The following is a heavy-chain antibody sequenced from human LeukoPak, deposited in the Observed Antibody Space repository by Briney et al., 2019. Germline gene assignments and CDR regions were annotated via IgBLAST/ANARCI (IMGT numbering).Heavy chain of an antibody. V-gene: IGHV4-4*07. Sequence: SETLSLTCTVSGGSISSYYWSWVRQPAGKGLEWIGRIYASGNTNYNPSLKGRVTMTVDTSKNQFSLNLSSVTAADTAVYYCARGGDGYVIDYWGQGTLVTVSS. D-gene: IGHD5-24*01. CDR1: GGSISSYY. CDR3: ARGGDGYVIDY. CDR2: IYASGNT. J-gene: IGHJ4*02.